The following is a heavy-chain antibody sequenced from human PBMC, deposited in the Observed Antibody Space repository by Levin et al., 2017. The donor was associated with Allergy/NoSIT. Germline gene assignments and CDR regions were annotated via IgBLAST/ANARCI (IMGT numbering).Heavy chain of an antibody. CDR1: GGSISSYY. Sequence: SETLSLTCTVSGGSISSYYWSWIRQPPGKGLEWIGYIYYSGSTNYNPSLKSRVTISVDTSKNQFSLKLSSVTAADTAVYYCAREGESSGFDYWGQGTLVTVSS. D-gene: IGHD3-10*01. J-gene: IGHJ4*02. CDR3: AREGESSGFDY. CDR2: IYYSGST. V-gene: IGHV4-59*01.